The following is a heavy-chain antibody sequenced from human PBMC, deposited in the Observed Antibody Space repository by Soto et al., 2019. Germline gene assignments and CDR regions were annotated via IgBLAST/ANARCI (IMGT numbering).Heavy chain of an antibody. J-gene: IGHJ6*02. CDR3: AKLAGYCSGNSCHGDYAMDV. V-gene: IGHV4-39*01. Sequence: PSETLSLTCSVAGGSISSKSYSWGWIRQPPGKGLEWIGTFYYSGNTYYNPSLKSRVTISVDTSKNQFSLKLSSVTSADTAVYYCAKLAGYCSGNSCHGDYAMDVWGQGTTVTVSS. CDR2: FYYSGNT. CDR1: GGSISSKSYS. D-gene: IGHD2-2*01.